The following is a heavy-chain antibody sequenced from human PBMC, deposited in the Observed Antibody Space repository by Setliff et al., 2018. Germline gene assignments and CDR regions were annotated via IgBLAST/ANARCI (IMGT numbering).Heavy chain of an antibody. J-gene: IGHJ3*01. D-gene: IGHD3-3*01. CDR2: INPDNGNR. V-gene: IGHV1-3*01. CDR3: TRDFLGATASFV. CDR1: GFTLTSYP. Sequence: EASVKVSCKASGFTLTSYPIHWVRQAPGQRLEWMGWINPDNGNRKYSQIFQGRVTITRDTSASTVFLELSTLRSEDTAVYYCTRDFLGATASFVWGQGTMVTVS.